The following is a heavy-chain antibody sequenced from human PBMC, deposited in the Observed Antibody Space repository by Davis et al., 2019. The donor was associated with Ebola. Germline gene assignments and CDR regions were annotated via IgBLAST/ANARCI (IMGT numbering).Heavy chain of an antibody. V-gene: IGHV4-59*04. Sequence: MPSETLSLTCTVSGGSISSYYWSWIRQPPGKGLEWIGHIYYSGSTYYNPSLKSRVTISVDTSKNQLSLKLTAVTAADTAVYYCATSPGYSSAGEGGMWFDPWGQGTLVTVSS. CDR2: IYYSGST. CDR1: GGSISSYY. D-gene: IGHD6-19*01. CDR3: ATSPGYSSAGEGGMWFDP. J-gene: IGHJ5*02.